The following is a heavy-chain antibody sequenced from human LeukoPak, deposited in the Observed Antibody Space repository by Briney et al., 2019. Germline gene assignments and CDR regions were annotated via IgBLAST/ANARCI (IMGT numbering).Heavy chain of an antibody. D-gene: IGHD3-3*01. CDR1: GYTFTSYG. CDR3: ARVTTIFGVVIRNWYFDL. CDR2: ISAYNGNA. V-gene: IGHV1-18*01. Sequence: ASVKVSCKASGYTFTSYGISWVRQAPGQGLEWMGWISAYNGNANYAQKLQGRVTMTTDTSTSTAYMELRSLRSDDTAVYYCARVTTIFGVVIRNWYFDLWGRGTLVTVSS. J-gene: IGHJ2*01.